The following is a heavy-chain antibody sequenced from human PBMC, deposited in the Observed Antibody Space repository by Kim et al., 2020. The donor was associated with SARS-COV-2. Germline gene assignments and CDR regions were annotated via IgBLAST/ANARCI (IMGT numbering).Heavy chain of an antibody. V-gene: IGHV3-23*01. CDR3: AKDGGHIVVVTAIPFFDY. J-gene: IGHJ4*02. D-gene: IGHD2-21*02. Sequence: KSRITSTRDNSKNTLYLQMNSLRAEDTAVYYCAKDGGHIVVVTAIPFFDYWGQGTLVTVSS.